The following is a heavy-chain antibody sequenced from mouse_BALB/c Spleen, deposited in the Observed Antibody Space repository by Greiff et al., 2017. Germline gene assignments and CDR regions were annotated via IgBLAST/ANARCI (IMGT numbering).Heavy chain of an antibody. D-gene: IGHD4-1*01. Sequence: EVHLVESGGGLVKPGGSLKLSCAASGFTFSSYAMSWVRQTPEKRLEWVATISSGGSYTYYPDSVKGRFTISRDNAKNTLYLQMSSLRSEDTAMYYCARHQNWDVYAMDYWGQGTSVTVSS. CDR3: ARHQNWDVYAMDY. CDR2: ISSGGSYT. CDR1: GFTFSSYA. V-gene: IGHV5-9-3*01. J-gene: IGHJ4*01.